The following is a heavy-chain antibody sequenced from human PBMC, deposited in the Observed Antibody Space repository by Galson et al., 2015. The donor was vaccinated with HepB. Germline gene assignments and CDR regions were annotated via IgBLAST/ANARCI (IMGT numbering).Heavy chain of an antibody. CDR1: GFTFSSYA. V-gene: IGHV3-23*01. D-gene: IGHD3-22*01. Sequence: SLRLSCAASGFTFSSYAMSWVRQAPGTGLEWVSAISGSGGSTYYADSVKGRFTISRDNSKNTLYLQMNSLRAEDTAVYYCAKGTMIVVVIPFDYWGQGTLVTVSS. CDR3: AKGTMIVVVIPFDY. CDR2: ISGSGGST. J-gene: IGHJ4*02.